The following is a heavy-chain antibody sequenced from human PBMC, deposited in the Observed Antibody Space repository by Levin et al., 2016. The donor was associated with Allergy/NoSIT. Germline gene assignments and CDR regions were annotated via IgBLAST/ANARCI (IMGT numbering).Heavy chain of an antibody. Sequence: WIRQPPGKGLEWVLYISGSSSTIYDADSVKGRFTISRDNAKNSLYLQMNSLRAEDSAVYYCARVYGGNSRGYFDYWGQGTPVTVSS. J-gene: IGHJ4*02. V-gene: IGHV3-48*04. CDR3: ARVYGGNSRGYFDY. D-gene: IGHD4-23*01. CDR2: ISGSSSTI.